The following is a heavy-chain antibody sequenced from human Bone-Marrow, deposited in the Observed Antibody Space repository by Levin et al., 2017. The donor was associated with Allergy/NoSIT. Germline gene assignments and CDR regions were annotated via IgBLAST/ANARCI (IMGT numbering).Heavy chain of an antibody. J-gene: IGHJ6*02. V-gene: IGHV3-21*01. D-gene: IGHD1/OR15-1a*01. CDR3: ARSHPLTGTTHFSYQDGMDV. CDR2: ITTGSNYK. CDR1: GFDFHIYI. Sequence: GESLKISCEASGFDFHIYIMNWVRQAPGKGLEWLSSITTGSNYKYYIDSVRGRFVISRDNGRNSLYLQMNSLRAEDTAVYYCARSHPLTGTTHFSYQDGMDVWGQGTTVTVSS.